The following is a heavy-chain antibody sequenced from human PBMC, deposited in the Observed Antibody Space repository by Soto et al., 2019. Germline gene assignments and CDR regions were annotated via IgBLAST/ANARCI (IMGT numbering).Heavy chain of an antibody. CDR3: AGDRRYFDCAGP. D-gene: IGHD3-9*01. V-gene: IGHV1-18*04. CDR2: ISAYNGNT. CDR1: GYTFTSYG. Sequence: ASVKVSCKASGYTFTSYGISWVRQAPGQGLEWMGWISAYNGNTNYAQKLQGRVTMTTDTSTSTAYMELRSLRSDDTAVYYCAGDRRYFDCAGPWGQGTLVTVSS. J-gene: IGHJ5*02.